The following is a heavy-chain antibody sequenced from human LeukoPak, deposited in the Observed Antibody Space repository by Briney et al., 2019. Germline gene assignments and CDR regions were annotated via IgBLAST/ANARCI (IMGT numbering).Heavy chain of an antibody. CDR1: GYTFTSYA. CDR3: ARDRHYYDSSDYYYSRYFQH. CDR2: INTNTGNP. D-gene: IGHD3-22*01. J-gene: IGHJ1*01. V-gene: IGHV7-4-1*02. Sequence: ASVKVSCKASGYTFTSYAMNWVRQAPGQGLEWMGWINTNTGNPTYAQGFTGRFVFSLDTSVCTAYLQISSLKAEDTAVYYCARDRHYYDSSDYYYSRYFQHWGQGTLVTVSS.